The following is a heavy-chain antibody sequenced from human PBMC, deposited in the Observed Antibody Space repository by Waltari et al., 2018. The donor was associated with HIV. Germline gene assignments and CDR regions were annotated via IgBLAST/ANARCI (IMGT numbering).Heavy chain of an antibody. CDR1: GFLVSTNA. J-gene: IGHJ5*02. V-gene: IGHV3-53*01. D-gene: IGHD3-3*01. Sequence: QPAKSGGHIVYPGEFLTLSCASSGFLVSTNAMTWARQRPGRGLGWVGTLYRDGQTFGPCPMEGRFFATKDESKNSVCLEMKYLRPDDTAIYYCTRGVKYSDFGGSYCEADPWCQGIQVTVSS. CDR2: LYRDGQT. CDR3: TRGVKYSDFGGSYCEADP.